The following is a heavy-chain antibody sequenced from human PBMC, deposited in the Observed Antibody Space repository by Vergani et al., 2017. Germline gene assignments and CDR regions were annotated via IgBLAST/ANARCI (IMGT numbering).Heavy chain of an antibody. Sequence: QVTLRESGPALVKPTQTLTLTCTFSGCSLSTSGMCVSWIRQPPGKALEWLALIDWDDDKYYSTSLKTRLTISKDTSKNQVVLTMTNMDPVDTATYYCARREYSSSSGGFDYWGQGTLVTVSS. V-gene: IGHV2-70*13. D-gene: IGHD6-6*01. CDR3: ARREYSSSSGGFDY. CDR2: IDWDDDK. J-gene: IGHJ4*02. CDR1: GCSLSTSGMC.